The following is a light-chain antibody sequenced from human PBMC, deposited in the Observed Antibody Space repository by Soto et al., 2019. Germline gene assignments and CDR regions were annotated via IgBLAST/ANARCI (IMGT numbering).Light chain of an antibody. V-gene: IGKV3-20*01. J-gene: IGKJ1*01. CDR1: QGVTSD. CDR3: HQYGSSPST. Sequence: EIVMTQSPATLSVSPGERATLSCRTSQGVTSDLAWYQHKPGQAPRLLIYGASSRATGIPGRFSGSGSGTDFTLTISRLEPEDFAMYYCHQYGSSPSTFGQGTKVDIK. CDR2: GAS.